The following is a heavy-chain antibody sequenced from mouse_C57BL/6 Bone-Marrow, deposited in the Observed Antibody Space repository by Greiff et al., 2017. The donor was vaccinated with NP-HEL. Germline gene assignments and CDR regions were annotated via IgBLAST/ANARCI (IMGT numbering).Heavy chain of an antibody. CDR1: GFTFSSYA. D-gene: IGHD2-5*01. J-gene: IGHJ4*01. Sequence: EVKLVESGEGLVKPGGSLKLSCAASGFTFSSYAMSWVRQTPEKRLEWVAYISSGGDYIYYADTVKGRFTISRDNARNTLYLQMSSLKSEDTAMYYCTRGYSNYVAMDYWGQGTSVTVSS. V-gene: IGHV5-9-1*02. CDR3: TRGYSNYVAMDY. CDR2: ISSGGDYI.